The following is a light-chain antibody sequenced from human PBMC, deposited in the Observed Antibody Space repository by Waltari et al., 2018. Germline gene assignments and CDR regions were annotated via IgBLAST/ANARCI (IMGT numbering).Light chain of an antibody. J-gene: IGLJ2*01. Sequence: SALTQPASVSGSPGPSPTISFTGTSSDVGSYHLILWYQQHPGQAPTLMIYGGSKRPSGVSNRFSGSKSGNTASLTSSGLQAEDEADYYCCSYAGSSTVVFGGGTKLTVL. CDR2: GGS. CDR3: CSYAGSSTVV. V-gene: IGLV2-23*01. CDR1: SSDVGSYHL.